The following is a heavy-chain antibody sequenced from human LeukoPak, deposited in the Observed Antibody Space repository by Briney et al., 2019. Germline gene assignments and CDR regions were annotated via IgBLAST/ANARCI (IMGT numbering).Heavy chain of an antibody. CDR2: IIPIFGTA. J-gene: IGHJ3*02. V-gene: IGHV1-69*13. D-gene: IGHD3-22*01. CDR1: GGTFSSYA. CDR3: TFDSSGHFGSPTSNDAFDI. Sequence: SVKVSCKASGGTFSSYAISWVRQAPGQGLEWMGGIIPIFGTANYAQKFQGRVAITADESTSTAYVELSSLRSEDTAVYYCTFDSSGHFGSPTSNDAFDIWGQGTMVTVSS.